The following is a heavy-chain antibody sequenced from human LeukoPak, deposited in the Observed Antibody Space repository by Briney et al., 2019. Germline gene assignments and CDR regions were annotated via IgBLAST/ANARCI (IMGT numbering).Heavy chain of an antibody. Sequence: SVKVSCKASGFTFTSRSAVQWVRQARGQRLEWIGWIVVGSDNTNYAQKFQERDTITRDMSTSTAYMELSSLTSEDTAVYYCAAPYSSTWFDYWGQGTLVTVSS. J-gene: IGHJ4*02. V-gene: IGHV1-58*01. CDR3: AAPYSSTWFDY. CDR2: IVVGSDNT. D-gene: IGHD6-13*01. CDR1: GFTFTSRSA.